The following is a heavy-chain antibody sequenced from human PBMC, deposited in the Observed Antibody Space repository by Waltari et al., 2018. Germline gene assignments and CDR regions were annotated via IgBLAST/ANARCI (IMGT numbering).Heavy chain of an antibody. CDR3: ARGPRPYYDILTGYRETPYYYYYYGMDV. Sequence: QVQLQQWGAGLLKPSETLSLTCAVYGGSFSGYYWSWIRQPPGKGLEWIGEINHSGSTNDNTSVNMRVTISVDTSKNQFSLKRRSVTAADTAVYYCARGPRPYYDILTGYRETPYYYYYYGMDVWGQGTTVTVSS. CDR2: INHSGST. V-gene: IGHV4-34*01. D-gene: IGHD3-9*01. CDR1: GGSFSGYY. J-gene: IGHJ6*02.